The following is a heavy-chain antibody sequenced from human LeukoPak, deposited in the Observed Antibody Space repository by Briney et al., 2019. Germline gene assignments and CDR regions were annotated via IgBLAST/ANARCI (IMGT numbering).Heavy chain of an antibody. Sequence: PSETLSLTCAVYGGSFSGYYWSWIRQPPGKGLEWIGEINHSGSTNYNPSLKSRVTISVDTSKNQFSLKLSSVTAADTAVYYCARLYDSSGYSWYNWFDPWGQGTLVTVSS. V-gene: IGHV4-34*01. CDR2: INHSGST. D-gene: IGHD3-22*01. CDR3: ARLYDSSGYSWYNWFDP. J-gene: IGHJ5*02. CDR1: GGSFSGYY.